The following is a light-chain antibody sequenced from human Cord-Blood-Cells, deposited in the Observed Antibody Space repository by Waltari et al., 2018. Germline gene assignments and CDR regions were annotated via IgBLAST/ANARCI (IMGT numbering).Light chain of an antibody. CDR2: AAS. Sequence: DIQMTQSPSSLSASVGDRVTITCRASQSISSYLNWYQQKPGKAAKLLIYAASSLQSGVPSRFSGSGSGTDFTLTISSLQPEDFATYYCQQSYSTPVHFGQGTKLKIK. J-gene: IGKJ2*01. CDR1: QSISSY. CDR3: QQSYSTPVH. V-gene: IGKV1-39*01.